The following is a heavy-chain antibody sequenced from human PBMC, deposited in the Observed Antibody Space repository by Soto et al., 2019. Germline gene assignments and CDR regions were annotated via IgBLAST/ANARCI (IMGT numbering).Heavy chain of an antibody. J-gene: IGHJ4*02. CDR2: IYYSGST. V-gene: IGHV4-31*03. CDR3: ARDKITGLFDY. D-gene: IGHD2-8*02. CDR1: GASISSGGYY. Sequence: TLSLTCTVSGASISSGGYYLTWIRQHPGKGLEWIGYIYYSGSTYYNPSLKSRVTISVDTSKNQFSLKLTSVTAADTAVYYCARDKITGLFDYWGQGTLVTVSS.